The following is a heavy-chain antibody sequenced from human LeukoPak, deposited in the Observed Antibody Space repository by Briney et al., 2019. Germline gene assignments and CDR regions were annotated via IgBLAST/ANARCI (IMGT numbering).Heavy chain of an antibody. Sequence: ASVKVSCKASGYTFTGYYMHWVRQAPGQGLEWMGWINPNSGDTNYAQKFQGRVTMTRDTSIRTAYLELSGLRSDDTAVYYCAKNPYEYYFHYWGQGTLVTVSS. J-gene: IGHJ4*02. CDR1: GYTFTGYY. CDR3: AKNPYEYYFHY. D-gene: IGHD5-12*01. V-gene: IGHV1-2*02. CDR2: INPNSGDT.